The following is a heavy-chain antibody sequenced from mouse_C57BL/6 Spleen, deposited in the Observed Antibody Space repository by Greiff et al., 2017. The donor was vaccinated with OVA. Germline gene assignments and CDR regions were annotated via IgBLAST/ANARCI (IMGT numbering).Heavy chain of an antibody. J-gene: IGHJ4*01. Sequence: EVHLVESGEGLVKPGGSLKLSCAASGSTFSSYALSGFRQTPEKRLEWVAYISSGGDYIYYADTVKGRFTISRDNARNTLYLQMSSLKSEDTAMYYCTRDGTGRAMDYWGQGTSVTVSS. CDR1: GSTFSSYA. V-gene: IGHV5-9-1*02. CDR3: TRDGTGRAMDY. CDR2: ISSGGDYI. D-gene: IGHD4-1*01.